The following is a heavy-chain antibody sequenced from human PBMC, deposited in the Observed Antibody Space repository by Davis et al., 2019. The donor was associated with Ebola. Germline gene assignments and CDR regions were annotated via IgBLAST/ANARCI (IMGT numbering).Heavy chain of an antibody. CDR2: INAGNGNT. D-gene: IGHD7-27*01. J-gene: IGHJ4*02. CDR1: GYTFTSYL. CDR3: ARESGAGGSFDH. Sequence: ASVKVSCKASGYTFTSYLMHWVRQAPGQRLEWVGWINAGNGNTKYSQKFQGRITISRDTSASIVYMELTSLGSEDTAVYYCARESGAGGSFDHWGQGTPVTVSS. V-gene: IGHV1-3*01.